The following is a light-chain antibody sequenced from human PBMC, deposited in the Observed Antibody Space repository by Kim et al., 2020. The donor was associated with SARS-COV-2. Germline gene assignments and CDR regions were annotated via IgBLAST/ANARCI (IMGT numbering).Light chain of an antibody. CDR2: GKN. CDR1: SLSSDY. CDR3: NSRDSSGNHWV. J-gene: IGLJ3*02. V-gene: IGLV3-19*01. Sequence: ALGQESRTTCKRDSLSSDYASWYQQKPGQAPVLVIYGKNTRTSGIPDRFSGSSSGKTASLTITGAQAEDEADYYCNSRDSSGNHWVFGGGTQLTVL.